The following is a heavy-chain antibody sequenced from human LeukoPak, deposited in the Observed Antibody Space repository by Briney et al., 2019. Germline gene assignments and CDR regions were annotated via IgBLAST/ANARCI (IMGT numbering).Heavy chain of an antibody. V-gene: IGHV3-53*01. CDR1: GFTFSSYG. J-gene: IGHJ4*02. CDR3: ARAYNYGSGTN. CDR2: IYSSGST. Sequence: PGRSLRLSCAASGFTFSSYGMHWVRQAPGKGLEWVSVIYSSGSTYYADSVKGRFTISRDNSKNTLYLQMNSLRDEDTAVYYCARAYNYGSGTNWGQGTLVTVSS. D-gene: IGHD3-10*01.